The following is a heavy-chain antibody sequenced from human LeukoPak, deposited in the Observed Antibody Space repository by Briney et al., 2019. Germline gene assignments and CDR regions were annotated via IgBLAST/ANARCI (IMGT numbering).Heavy chain of an antibody. D-gene: IGHD6-13*01. V-gene: IGHV4-59*01. Sequence: SETLSLTCTVSGGAISSYDWSWIRQPPGKGLEWSGYIYYRGTTNYNPSLKSRVTISRDTSKNQFSLKVSSVTAADAAVYYCARGVYIAAAQYGYWGQGTLVTVSS. CDR1: GGAISSYD. CDR2: IYYRGTT. CDR3: ARGVYIAAAQYGY. J-gene: IGHJ4*02.